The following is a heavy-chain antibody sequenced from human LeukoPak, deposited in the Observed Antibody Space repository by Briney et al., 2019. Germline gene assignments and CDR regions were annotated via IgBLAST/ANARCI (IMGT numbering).Heavy chain of an antibody. J-gene: IGHJ4*02. D-gene: IGHD3-16*02. V-gene: IGHV1-2*02. CDR2: INPNSGGT. Sequence: GASVKVSCKASGYTFTSYAISWVRQAPGQGLEWMGWINPNSGGTNYAQKFQGRVTMTRDTSISTAYMELSRLRSDNTAVYYCARERMITFGGVIGIMAIPFDYWGQGTLVTVSS. CDR3: ARERMITFGGVIGIMAIPFDY. CDR1: GYTFTSYA.